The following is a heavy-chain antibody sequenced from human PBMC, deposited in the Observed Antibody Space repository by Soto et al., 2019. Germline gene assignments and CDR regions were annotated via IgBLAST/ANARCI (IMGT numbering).Heavy chain of an antibody. CDR3: ARTALGWFDP. Sequence: SETLSLTCSVSGGSISSYYWSWIRQPPGKGLEWIGYIFYSGSTNQSPSLKSRVTISVDTSKNQFSLKLRSVTAADTAVYYCARTALGWFDPWGQGTLVTVSS. J-gene: IGHJ5*02. V-gene: IGHV4-59*01. D-gene: IGHD2-21*02. CDR1: GGSISSYY. CDR2: IFYSGST.